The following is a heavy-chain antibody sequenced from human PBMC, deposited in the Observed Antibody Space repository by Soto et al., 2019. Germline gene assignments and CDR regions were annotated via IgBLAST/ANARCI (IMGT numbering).Heavy chain of an antibody. CDR2: MNPNSGNT. CDR3: ARDVDIVAGYYMDV. Sequence: ASVKVSCKASGYTFTSYDINWVRQATGQGLEWMGWMNPNSGNTGYAQKFQGRVTMTRNTSISTAYMELSSLRSEDTAVYYCARDVDIVAGYYMDVWGKGTTVTVSS. J-gene: IGHJ6*03. D-gene: IGHD5-12*01. V-gene: IGHV1-8*01. CDR1: GYTFTSYD.